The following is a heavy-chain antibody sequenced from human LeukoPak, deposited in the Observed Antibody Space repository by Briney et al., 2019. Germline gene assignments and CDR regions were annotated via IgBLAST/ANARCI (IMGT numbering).Heavy chain of an antibody. Sequence: ASVKVSCKASGGTFSSYAISWVRQAPGQGLEWMGRIIPILGIANYAQKFQGRVTITADKSTSTAYMELSSLRSEDTAVYYCAREVPAAIDWFDPWGQGTLVTVSS. CDR1: GGTFSSYA. CDR2: IIPILGIA. J-gene: IGHJ5*02. CDR3: AREVPAAIDWFDP. D-gene: IGHD2-2*02. V-gene: IGHV1-69*04.